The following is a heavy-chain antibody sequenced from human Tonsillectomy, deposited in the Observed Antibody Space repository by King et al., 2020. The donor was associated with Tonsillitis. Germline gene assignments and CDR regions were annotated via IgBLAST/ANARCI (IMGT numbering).Heavy chain of an antibody. Sequence: VQLVESGGGLVKPGGSLRLSCAASGFTFSDYYMSWIRQAPGKGLEWVSYISSSSSYTNYADSVKGRFTISRDNAKNSLYLQMNSLRVEDTAVYYCASAQPVFYGDYVGAWGQGTLVTVSS. V-gene: IGHV3-11*05. J-gene: IGHJ5*02. CDR3: ASAQPVFYGDYVGA. CDR2: ISSSSSYT. D-gene: IGHD4-17*01. CDR1: GFTFSDYY.